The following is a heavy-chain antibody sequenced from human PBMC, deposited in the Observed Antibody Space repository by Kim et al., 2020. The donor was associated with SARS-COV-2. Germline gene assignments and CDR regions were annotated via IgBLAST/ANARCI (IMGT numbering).Heavy chain of an antibody. CDR3: ARLNSGYISLDH. V-gene: IGHV4-31*03. CDR2: IYNSEST. D-gene: IGHD5-12*01. Sequence: SETLSLTCTVSGDSINSGYYYWSWIRQHPGKGLEWIGYIYNSESTYYNPSLKSRVTMSIDTSKNQFFLKLSSVTAADTAVYFWARLNSGYISLDHWGLGT. CDR1: GDSINSGYYY. J-gene: IGHJ4*02.